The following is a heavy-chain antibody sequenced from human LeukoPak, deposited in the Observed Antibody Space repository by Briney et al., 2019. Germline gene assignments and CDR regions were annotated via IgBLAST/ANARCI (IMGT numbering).Heavy chain of an antibody. CDR2: IDPSDSYT. Sequence: GESLKISCKGSGYSFTSYWVSWVRQMPGKGLELMGRIDPSDSYTNYSPSIQGHVTISADKSISTAYMQWSNLKASDTAMYYCARRGYSYGHAFDIWGQGTMVTVSS. CDR3: ARRGYSYGHAFDI. D-gene: IGHD5-18*01. J-gene: IGHJ3*02. V-gene: IGHV5-10-1*01. CDR1: GYSFTSYW.